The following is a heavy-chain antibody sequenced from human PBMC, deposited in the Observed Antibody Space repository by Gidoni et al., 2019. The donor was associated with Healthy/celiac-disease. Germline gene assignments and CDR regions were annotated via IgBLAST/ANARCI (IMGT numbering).Heavy chain of an antibody. CDR1: GGSISSGGYD. CDR2: IYYSWSP. CDR3: ARETTVVTPGAAFDI. D-gene: IGHD4-17*01. V-gene: IGHV4-31*03. J-gene: IGHJ3*02. Sequence: QVQLQESGPGLVKPSQTLSLPCTVSGGSISSGGYDWSWIRQHPGKGLEWIGYIYYSWSPYYNPALKSRVTISVDTSKNQFSLKLSSVTAADTAVYYCARETTVVTPGAAFDIWGQGTMVTVSS.